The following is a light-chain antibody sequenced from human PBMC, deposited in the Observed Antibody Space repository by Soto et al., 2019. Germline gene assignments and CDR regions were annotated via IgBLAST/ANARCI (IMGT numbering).Light chain of an antibody. CDR2: AAS. CDR1: QHISTW. CDR3: QQANSFPVT. V-gene: IGKV1-12*01. J-gene: IGKJ5*01. Sequence: DIQMTQSPSSVSASVGDRVTITCRASQHISTWLVWYQQKPGKAPKLLIYAASSLQSGVPSRFSGSGSGTVFTLTISSLQHEDLATYYCQQANSFPVTFGQGTRLDIK.